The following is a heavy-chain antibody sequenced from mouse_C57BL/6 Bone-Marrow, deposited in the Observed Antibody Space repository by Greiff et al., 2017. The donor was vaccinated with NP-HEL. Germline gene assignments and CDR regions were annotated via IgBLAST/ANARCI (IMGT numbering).Heavy chain of an antibody. CDR3: ARWYYGSSFDY. J-gene: IGHJ2*01. CDR1: GYTFTNYW. CDR2: IYPGGGYT. D-gene: IGHD1-1*01. V-gene: IGHV1-63*01. Sequence: VHLVESGAELVRPGTSVKMSCKASGYTFTNYWIGWAKQRPGHGLEWIGDIYPGGGYTNYNEKFKGKATLTADKSSSTAYMQFSSLTSEDSAIYYCARWYYGSSFDYWGQGTTLTVSS.